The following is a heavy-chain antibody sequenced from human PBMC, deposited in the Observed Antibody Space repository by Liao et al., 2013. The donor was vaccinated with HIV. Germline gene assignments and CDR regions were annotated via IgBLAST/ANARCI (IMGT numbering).Heavy chain of an antibody. D-gene: IGHD6-19*01. V-gene: IGHV4-34*01. J-gene: IGHJ4*02. CDR2: IYHSGGT. CDR1: GESFSGYY. Sequence: QVLLQQWGSGLLKPSETLSLTCAVYGESFSGYYWTWIRQPPGKGLEWIGEIYHSGGTNHNPSLKSRLTISVDTSKNQVSLKLDSVTAADTAVYYCARSLLKVVAGSLGYWGQGTLVTVSS. CDR3: ARSLLKVVAGSLGY.